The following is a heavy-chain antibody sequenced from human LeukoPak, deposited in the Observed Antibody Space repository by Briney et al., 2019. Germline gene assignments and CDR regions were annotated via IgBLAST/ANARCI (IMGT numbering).Heavy chain of an antibody. D-gene: IGHD4-23*01. V-gene: IGHV3-21*01. CDR2: ISSSSSYI. J-gene: IGHJ4*02. Sequence: GGSLRLSCAASGFTFSSYSMNWVRQAPGKGLEWVSSISSSSSYIYYADSVKGRFTISRDNAKNSLYLQMNSLRAEDTAVYYCARGPPYGGNSGGYWGQGTLVTVSS. CDR3: ARGPPYGGNSGGY. CDR1: GFTFSSYS.